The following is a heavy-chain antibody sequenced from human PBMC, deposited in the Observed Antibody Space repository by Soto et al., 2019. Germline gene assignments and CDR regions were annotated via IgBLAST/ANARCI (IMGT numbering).Heavy chain of an antibody. V-gene: IGHV3-33*01. Sequence: GGSLRLSCAASGFTFSSYGMHWVRQAPGKGLEWVAVIWYDGSNKYYADSVKGRFTISRDNSKNTLYLQMNSLRAEDTAVYYCARDQEIFGVVDYYYYYYMDVWGKGTTVTVSS. CDR2: IWYDGSNK. CDR3: ARDQEIFGVVDYYYYYYMDV. J-gene: IGHJ6*03. CDR1: GFTFSSYG. D-gene: IGHD3-3*01.